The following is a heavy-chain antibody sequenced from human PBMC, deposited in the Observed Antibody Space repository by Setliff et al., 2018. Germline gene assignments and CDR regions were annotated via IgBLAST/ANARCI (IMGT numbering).Heavy chain of an antibody. CDR2: IHPSGST. Sequence: SETLSLTCTVSGDSISSGSYHWSWIRKPAGKGLEWIGRIHPSGSTNYNPSLKSRVTISVNTSKNQFSLKVSSVTAADTAVYYCARTTGSTHNWLDPWGPGTLVTVSS. CDR3: ARTTGSTHNWLDP. CDR1: GDSISSGSYH. J-gene: IGHJ5*02. V-gene: IGHV4-61*02. D-gene: IGHD1-1*01.